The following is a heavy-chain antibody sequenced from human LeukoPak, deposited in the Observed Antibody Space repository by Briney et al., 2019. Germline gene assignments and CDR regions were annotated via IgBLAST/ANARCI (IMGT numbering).Heavy chain of an antibody. D-gene: IGHD4-17*01. CDR2: VYYCGST. CDR1: GGSISSYY. CDR3: ARDLTVTTPNYGMDV. V-gene: IGHV4-59*01. Sequence: SETLSLTCTVSGGSISSYYWSWIRQPPAKGLEWIGYVYYCGSTSDNPSLNIRVTILLYTSKNQFSLKLSSVTAADTAVYYCARDLTVTTPNYGMDVWGQGTTVTVSS. J-gene: IGHJ6*02.